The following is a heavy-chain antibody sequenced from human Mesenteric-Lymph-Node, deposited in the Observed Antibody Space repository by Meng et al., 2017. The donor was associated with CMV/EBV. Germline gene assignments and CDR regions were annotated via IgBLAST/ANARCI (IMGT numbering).Heavy chain of an antibody. Sequence: SETLSLTCTVSTGSISSNSYYWGWIRQPPGKGLEWIGSIFYSGSTWYNPSLTGRVTTLVDTSKNQFSLKLNSVTAADTAVYYCARKRIGDFDIWGQGTMVTVSS. D-gene: IGHD3-3*01. CDR1: TGSISSNSYY. CDR2: IFYSGST. V-gene: IGHV4-39*07. J-gene: IGHJ3*02. CDR3: ARKRIGDFDI.